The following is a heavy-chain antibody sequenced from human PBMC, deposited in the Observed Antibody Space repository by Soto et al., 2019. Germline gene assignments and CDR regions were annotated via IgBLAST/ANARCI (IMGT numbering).Heavy chain of an antibody. V-gene: IGHV3-23*01. CDR1: GFTFSTYT. J-gene: IGHJ4*02. D-gene: IGHD4-17*01. CDR2: VLQTGSST. CDR3: AKVFPPDGYWDFDY. Sequence: PGGSLRLSCAASGFTFSTYTMSWVRQPPGKGLEWVSAVLQTGSSTFYADSVKGRFTISRDNSKNTLYLQMNNLRAEDTAVYYCAKVFPPDGYWDFDYGGQGTLVTVSS.